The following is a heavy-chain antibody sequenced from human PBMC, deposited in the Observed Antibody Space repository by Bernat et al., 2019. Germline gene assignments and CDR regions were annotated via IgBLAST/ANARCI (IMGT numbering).Heavy chain of an antibody. D-gene: IGHD6-19*01. Sequence: QVQLVESGGGVVQPGTSLRLSCAASGFTFSTYGIHWVRQAPGKGLEWVAVTSHDGTYENCADYLRGRFIISKDNSKNTLYLQMNSLKVADTAMYYCARDLTVADKNCFDTWGQATLVTVSS. J-gene: IGHJ5*02. CDR1: GFTFSTYG. CDR3: ARDLTVADKNCFDT. V-gene: IGHV3-33*05. CDR2: TSHDGTYE.